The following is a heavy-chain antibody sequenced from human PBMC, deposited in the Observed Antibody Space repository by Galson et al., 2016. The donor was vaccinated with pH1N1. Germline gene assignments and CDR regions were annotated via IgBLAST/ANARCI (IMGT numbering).Heavy chain of an antibody. CDR1: GFTFNKYG. V-gene: IGHV3-30*18. CDR3: AKVVRGSSWPSFDD. J-gene: IGHJ4*02. CDR2: ISYDGSNK. Sequence: SLRLSCAASGFTFNKYGMHWVRQAPGKGLEWVAVISYDGSNKYYADSVKGRFTISRDDSKNMLYLQMNSLRAEDTAVYYCAKVVRGSSWPSFDDWGQGTLVTVSS. D-gene: IGHD6-13*01.